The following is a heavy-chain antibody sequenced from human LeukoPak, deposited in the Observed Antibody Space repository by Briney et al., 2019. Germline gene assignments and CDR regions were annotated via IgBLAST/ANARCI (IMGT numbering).Heavy chain of an antibody. CDR1: GFTFSTYE. D-gene: IGHD3-10*01. V-gene: IGHV3-30*02. CDR3: AKGQLGSGSYNWYFDL. Sequence: QPWGSLRLSCAASGFTFSTYEMSWVRQAPGKGLEWVAFIRYDGSNKYYADSVKGRFTISRDNSKNTLYLQMNSLRAEDTAVYYCAKGQLGSGSYNWYFDLWGRGTLVTVSS. CDR2: IRYDGSNK. J-gene: IGHJ2*01.